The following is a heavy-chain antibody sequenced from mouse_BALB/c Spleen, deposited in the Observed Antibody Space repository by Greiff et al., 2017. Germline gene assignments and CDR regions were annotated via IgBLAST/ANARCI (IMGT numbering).Heavy chain of an antibody. D-gene: IGHD1-1*01. V-gene: IGHV14-3*02. Sequence: DVKLQESGAELVKPGASVKLSCTASGFNIKDTYMHWVKQRPEQGLEWIGRIDPANGNTKYDPKFQGKATITADTSSNTAYLQLSSLTSEDTAVYYCARSPTYYYGSSYDYWGQGTTLTVSS. J-gene: IGHJ2*01. CDR2: IDPANGNT. CDR3: ARSPTYYYGSSYDY. CDR1: GFNIKDTY.